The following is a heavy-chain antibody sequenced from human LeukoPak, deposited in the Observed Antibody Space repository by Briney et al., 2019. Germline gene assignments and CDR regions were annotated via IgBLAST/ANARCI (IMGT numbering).Heavy chain of an antibody. CDR1: GYTFTDYY. J-gene: IGHJ4*02. D-gene: IGHD5-18*01. CDR3: ARMAMDPAMVTNFFDL. Sequence: ASVTVSCKASGYTFTDYYMYWVRQAPGQGPECMGVIHPSGGGTTYAQKFQGRVTLTKDTATSTVYIELSSLRSDDTAVYYCARMAMDPAMVTNFFDLWGQGTLLIVSA. CDR2: IHPSGGGT. V-gene: IGHV1-46*01.